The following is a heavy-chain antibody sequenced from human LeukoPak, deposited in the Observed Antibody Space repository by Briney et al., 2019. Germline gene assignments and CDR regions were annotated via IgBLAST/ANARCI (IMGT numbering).Heavy chain of an antibody. CDR3: ARMTTVVTRGDY. D-gene: IGHD4-23*01. CDR2: IIPIFGTA. J-gene: IGHJ4*02. V-gene: IGHV1-69*13. Sequence: SVKVSCKASGGTFSSYAISWVRQAPGQGLEWMGGIIPIFGTANYAQKFQGRVTITADESTSTAYMELSSLRSEATAVYYCARMTTVVTRGDYWGQGTLVTVSS. CDR1: GGTFSSYA.